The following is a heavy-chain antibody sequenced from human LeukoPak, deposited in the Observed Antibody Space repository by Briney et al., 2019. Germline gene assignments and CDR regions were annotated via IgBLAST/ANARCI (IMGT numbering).Heavy chain of an antibody. CDR1: GYTFTDYY. Sequence: ASVKVSCKASGYTFTDYYLHWVRQAPGQGLEWMGWINPNSGGTNCAQKFRGRVTMTRDTSISTAYMELTSLRSDDAAVYYCAWPPQLIAAAGTYNYFDTWGQGTLVTVSS. D-gene: IGHD6-13*01. V-gene: IGHV1-2*02. CDR3: AWPPQLIAAAGTYNYFDT. J-gene: IGHJ5*02. CDR2: INPNSGGT.